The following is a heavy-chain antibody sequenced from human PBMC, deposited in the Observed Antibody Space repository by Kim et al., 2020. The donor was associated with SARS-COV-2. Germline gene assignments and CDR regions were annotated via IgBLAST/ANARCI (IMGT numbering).Heavy chain of an antibody. Sequence: GGSLILSCAASGFTFSDFYMSWVRQAPGKGLEWVSYISPSGGTIYYAESVKGRFTISRDNAKNSLFLQMNSLRAADTALYYCARRGIAAAGDTGDYWGQG. CDR3: ARRGIAAAGDTGDY. V-gene: IGHV3-11*01. CDR1: GFTFSDFY. J-gene: IGHJ4*02. D-gene: IGHD6-13*01. CDR2: ISPSGGTI.